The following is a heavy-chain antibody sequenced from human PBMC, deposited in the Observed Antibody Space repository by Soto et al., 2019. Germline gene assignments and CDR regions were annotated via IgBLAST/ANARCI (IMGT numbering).Heavy chain of an antibody. CDR1: GFTFRSYG. D-gene: IGHD3-22*01. J-gene: IGHJ5*02. Sequence: GGSLRLSCTASGFTFRSYGMHWVRQAPGKGLEWVAVIWDDGSDKKYADSVKGRFTVSRDNSKNTLFLQMTSLRAEDTAVYYCARDPQINSDTSGYVGSWGPGTLVTVSS. CDR2: IWDDGSDK. CDR3: ARDPQINSDTSGYVGS. V-gene: IGHV3-33*01.